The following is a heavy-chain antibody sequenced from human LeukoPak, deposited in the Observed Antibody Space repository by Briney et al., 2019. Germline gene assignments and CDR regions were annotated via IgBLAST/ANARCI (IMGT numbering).Heavy chain of an antibody. CDR3: ARDGYGSGSYGWFDP. CDR2: IYSGST. D-gene: IGHD3-10*01. J-gene: IGHJ5*02. V-gene: IGHV4-59*01. Sequence: SETLSLTCSVSGASITSSYWSWIRQTPGKGLEWIGNIYSGSTNYNPSFESRVTVSLDTSKNQFSLRLTSVTAADTALYYCARDGYGSGSYGWFDPWGQGTLVTVSS. CDR1: GASITSSY.